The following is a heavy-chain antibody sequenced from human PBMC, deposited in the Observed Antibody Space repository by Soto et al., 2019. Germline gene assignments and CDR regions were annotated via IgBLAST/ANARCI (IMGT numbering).Heavy chain of an antibody. Sequence: EVQLLESGGGLVQPGGSLRLSCAASGFTFSSYAMSWVRQAPGKGLEWVSAISGSGGSTYYADSVKGRFRISRDNSKNTLYLQMNSLRAEDTAVYYCAKEVSVVVVVAAPYDAFDIWGQGTMVTVSS. D-gene: IGHD2-15*01. V-gene: IGHV3-23*01. CDR1: GFTFSSYA. CDR3: AKEVSVVVVVAAPYDAFDI. J-gene: IGHJ3*02. CDR2: ISGSGGST.